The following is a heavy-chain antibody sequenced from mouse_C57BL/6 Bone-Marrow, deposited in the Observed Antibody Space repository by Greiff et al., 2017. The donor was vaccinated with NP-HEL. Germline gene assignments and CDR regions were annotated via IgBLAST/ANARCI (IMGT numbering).Heavy chain of an antibody. V-gene: IGHV1-59*01. J-gene: IGHJ1*03. CDR2: IDPSDSYT. Sequence: QVQLQQSGAELVRPGTSVKLSCKASGYTFTSYWMHWVKQRPGQGLEWIGVIDPSDSYTNYNQKFKGKATLTVDTSSSTAYMQLSSLTSEDSAVYYCARIRVVDWYFDVWGTGTTVTVSS. CDR3: ARIRVVDWYFDV. CDR1: GYTFTSYW. D-gene: IGHD1-1*01.